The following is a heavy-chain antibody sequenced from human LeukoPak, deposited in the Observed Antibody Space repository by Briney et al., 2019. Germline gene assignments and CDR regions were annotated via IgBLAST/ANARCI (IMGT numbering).Heavy chain of an antibody. Sequence: ASVKVSCKASGYTFTSYDINWVRQATGQGLEWMGWMNPNSGNTGYAQKFQGRVTMTRNTSISTAYMELSSLRSEDTAVYYCAKDGGLSGYYLNWFDPWGQGTLVTVSS. CDR1: GYTFTSYD. D-gene: IGHD3-22*01. V-gene: IGHV1-8*01. J-gene: IGHJ5*02. CDR2: MNPNSGNT. CDR3: AKDGGLSGYYLNWFDP.